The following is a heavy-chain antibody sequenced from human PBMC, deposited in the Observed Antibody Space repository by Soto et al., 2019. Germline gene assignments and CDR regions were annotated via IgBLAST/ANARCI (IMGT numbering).Heavy chain of an antibody. CDR3: ARYCISTSCYARKWDY. J-gene: IGHJ4*02. CDR2: MNPNSGNT. CDR1: GYTFTSYD. V-gene: IGHV1-8*01. D-gene: IGHD2-2*01. Sequence: ASVKVSCKASGYTFTSYDINWVRQATGQGLEWMGWMNPNSGNTGYAQKFQGRVTMTRNTSISTAYMELSSLRSEDTAVYYCARYCISTSCYARKWDYWGQGTLVTVSS.